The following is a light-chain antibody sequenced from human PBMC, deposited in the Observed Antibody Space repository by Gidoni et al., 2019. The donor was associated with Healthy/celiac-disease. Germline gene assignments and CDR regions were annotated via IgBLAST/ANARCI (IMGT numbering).Light chain of an antibody. J-gene: IGKJ4*01. CDR2: DAS. V-gene: IGKV3-11*01. Sequence: EIGLTQSPATLSLSPGERATLSCRASQSVSSYLAWYQQKPGQPPRLLIYDASNRATGIPARFSGSGSGTDFTLTISSLEPEDFAVYFCQQRSNWPLTFGGGTKVEIK. CDR1: QSVSSY. CDR3: QQRSNWPLT.